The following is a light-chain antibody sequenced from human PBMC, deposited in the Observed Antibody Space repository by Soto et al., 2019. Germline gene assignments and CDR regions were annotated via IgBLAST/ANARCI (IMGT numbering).Light chain of an antibody. J-gene: IGKJ1*01. CDR3: QQYNKWPPWT. V-gene: IGKV3-15*01. CDR2: GTS. Sequence: EIVMTQSPATLSVSPGERVTLSCRASQSVSGTLAWYQQKPGQPPRLLIYGTSTRATGIPARFSGSGSGTEFTLTIRSLQSEDFAVYYCQQYNKWPPWTFGQGTKVDIK. CDR1: QSVSGT.